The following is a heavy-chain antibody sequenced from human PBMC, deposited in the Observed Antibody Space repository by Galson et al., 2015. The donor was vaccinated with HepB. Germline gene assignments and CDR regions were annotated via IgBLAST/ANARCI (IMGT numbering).Heavy chain of an antibody. D-gene: IGHD3-3*01. Sequence: SVKVSCKVSGYTLTEFSMHWVRQAPGGRLEWLGGFDPENSETIYAQKFRGRVTMTEDASTDRAYMQLSRLRSEDTAIYYCATSNYDFNSGLFDYWGQGTLVTVSS. CDR3: ATSNYDFNSGLFDY. V-gene: IGHV1-24*01. CDR2: FDPENSET. CDR1: GYTLTEFS. J-gene: IGHJ4*02.